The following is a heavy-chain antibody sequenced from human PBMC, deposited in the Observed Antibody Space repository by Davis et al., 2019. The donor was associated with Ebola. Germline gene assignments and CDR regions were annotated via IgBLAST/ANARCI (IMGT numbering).Heavy chain of an antibody. Sequence: ASVKVSCKAVGDTLTSYAMTWVRQAPGQGLEWMGRINPNSGGTNYAQKFQGRVTMTRDTSISTAYMELSRLRSDDTAVYYCASSDSSGYYFSLLDFWGQGTLVTVSS. J-gene: IGHJ4*02. CDR2: INPNSGGT. CDR3: ASSDSSGYYFSLLDF. CDR1: GDTLTSYA. D-gene: IGHD3-22*01. V-gene: IGHV1-2*06.